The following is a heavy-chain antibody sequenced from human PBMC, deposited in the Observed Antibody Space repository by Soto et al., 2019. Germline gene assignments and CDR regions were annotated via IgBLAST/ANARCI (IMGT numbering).Heavy chain of an antibody. V-gene: IGHV4-34*01. CDR3: ARAVRAMVRGAVSYYYYYGMDV. Sequence: PSETLSLTCTVSGGSFSGYYWSWIRQPPGKGQEWIGEINHSGSTHYNPSLKSRVTISVDTSKNQFSLKLSFVTAADTAVYYCARAVRAMVRGAVSYYYYYGMDVWGQGTTVTVSS. CDR1: GGSFSGYY. D-gene: IGHD3-10*01. CDR2: INHSGST. J-gene: IGHJ6*01.